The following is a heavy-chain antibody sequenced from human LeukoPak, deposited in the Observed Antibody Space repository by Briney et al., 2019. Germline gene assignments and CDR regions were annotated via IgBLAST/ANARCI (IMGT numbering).Heavy chain of an antibody. Sequence: GGSLRLSCAASGFTFSSYAMHWVRRAPEKGLKYVSAISSNGGSTYYANSVKGRFTISRDNSKNTLYLQMGSLRAEDMAVYYCARSPGGLPSKTTYYYYGMDVWGQGTTVTVSS. CDR3: ARSPGGLPSKTTYYYYGMDV. D-gene: IGHD1-26*01. V-gene: IGHV3-64*01. CDR2: ISSNGGST. CDR1: GFTFSSYA. J-gene: IGHJ6*02.